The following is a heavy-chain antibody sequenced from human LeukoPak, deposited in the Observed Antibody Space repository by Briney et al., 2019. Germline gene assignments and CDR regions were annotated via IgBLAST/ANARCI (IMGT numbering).Heavy chain of an antibody. CDR1: GGSISSYF. V-gene: IGHV4-59*01. D-gene: IGHD3-10*01. CDR3: ARNYYGSGSLPGMDV. Sequence: SETLSLTCTVSGGSISSYFWSWIRQPPGKGLEWIGYIYYSGSTNYNPSLKSRVTISVDTSKNQFSLKLSSVTAADTAVYYCARNYYGSGSLPGMDVWGQGTTVTVSS. J-gene: IGHJ6*02. CDR2: IYYSGST.